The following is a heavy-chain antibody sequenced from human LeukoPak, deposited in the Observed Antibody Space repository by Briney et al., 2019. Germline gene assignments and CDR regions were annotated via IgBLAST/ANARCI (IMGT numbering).Heavy chain of an antibody. V-gene: IGHV3-7*04. CDR1: GFTLSIYW. Sequence: GGSLRLSCAASGFTLSIYWMSWVRQAPGKGLEWVANIKQDGSESHYVDSVKGRFTISRDNAKNSLYLQMNSLRAEDTAVYYCARAWEDYGDSYYFDYWGQGTLVTVSS. J-gene: IGHJ4*02. D-gene: IGHD4-17*01. CDR2: IKQDGSES. CDR3: ARAWEDYGDSYYFDY.